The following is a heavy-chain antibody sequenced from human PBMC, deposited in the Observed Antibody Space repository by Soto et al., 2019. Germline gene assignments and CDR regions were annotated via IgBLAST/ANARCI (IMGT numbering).Heavy chain of an antibody. D-gene: IGHD1-1*01. J-gene: IGHJ5*02. Sequence: QVQLQESGPRLVKPSQTLSLSCTVSGDSIRSGGYYWSWIRQHPGKGLEWIGYIYYSGGTDYNPSLKSRVTISVDSSKNEFSLKLSSVTAADTAVYYCARANWNPRKGFNPWGQGTLVTVSS. CDR3: ARANWNPRKGFNP. CDR2: IYYSGGT. CDR1: GDSIRSGGYY. V-gene: IGHV4-31*03.